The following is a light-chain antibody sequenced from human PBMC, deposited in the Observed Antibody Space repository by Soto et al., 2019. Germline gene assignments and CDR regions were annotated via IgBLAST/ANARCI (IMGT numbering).Light chain of an antibody. CDR1: QSISTY. V-gene: IGKV1-39*01. CDR3: QQSYSVPLT. CDR2: AAS. Sequence: DLQMTQSPSSLSASVGDRVTITCRASQSISTYLNWYQQKPGKAPKLLISAASSLQGGVPTRFSGSGSGTDFTLTISSLQPEDYAIYYCQQSYSVPLTFGQGTKVEIK. J-gene: IGKJ1*01.